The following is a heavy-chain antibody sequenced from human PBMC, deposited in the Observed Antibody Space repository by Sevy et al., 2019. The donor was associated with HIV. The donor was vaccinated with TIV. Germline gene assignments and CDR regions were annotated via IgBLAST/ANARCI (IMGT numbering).Heavy chain of an antibody. J-gene: IGHJ4*02. V-gene: IGHV3-53*01. Sequence: GGSLRLSCVVSGFDIRSNYMSWVRQAPGKGLEWVSHIYAGGTAYYADSVKGRITFSRDDSKNTVSLQMRSLRVEDSAVYYCASEYCSRGSCFFDYWGQGIQVTVSS. CDR1: GFDIRSNY. D-gene: IGHD2-15*01. CDR3: ASEYCSRGSCFFDY. CDR2: IYAGGTA.